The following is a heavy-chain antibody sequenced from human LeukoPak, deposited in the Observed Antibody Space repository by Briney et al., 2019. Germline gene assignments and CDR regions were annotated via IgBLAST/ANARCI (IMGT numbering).Heavy chain of an antibody. CDR3: AKADCGGECYYVMAV. CDR2: IYGGGNT. J-gene: IGHJ6*02. V-gene: IGHV3-66*01. D-gene: IGHD2-21*01. CDR1: GFTVSSTF. Sequence: PGGSLRLSCAASGFTVSSTFMSWVRQAPGKGLEWVSVIYGGGNTYYADSVKGRFTISRDNSKNTLYLQMNSLRAEDTGTYYCAKADCGGECYYVMAVWGQGTTVTVSS.